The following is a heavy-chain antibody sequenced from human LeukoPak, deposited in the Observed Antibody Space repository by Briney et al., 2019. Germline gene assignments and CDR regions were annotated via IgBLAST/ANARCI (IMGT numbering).Heavy chain of an antibody. CDR3: ARGLYSGYGSFDY. CDR1: GFTFSDYH. D-gene: IGHD5-12*01. Sequence: TGGSLRLSCAASGFTFSDYHMTCIRQAPGKGLEWVSHISSSSTYIYYADSVKGRFTISRDNAKKSLYLQMNSLRSEDTAVYYCARGLYSGYGSFDYWGQGSLVTVSS. CDR2: ISSSSTYI. J-gene: IGHJ4*02. V-gene: IGHV3-11*05.